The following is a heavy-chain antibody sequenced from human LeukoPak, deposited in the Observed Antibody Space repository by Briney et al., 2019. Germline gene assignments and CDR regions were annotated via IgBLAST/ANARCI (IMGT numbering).Heavy chain of an antibody. J-gene: IGHJ3*02. D-gene: IGHD3-10*01. CDR3: ARRRGHDAFDI. Sequence: GGSLRLSCAASGFTFSSYSMNWVRQAPGKGLEWVSYISSSSSTIYYADSVKGRFTISRDNAKNSLYLQMNTLRAEDTAVYYCARRRGHDAFDIWGQGTMVTVSS. V-gene: IGHV3-48*01. CDR1: GFTFSSYS. CDR2: ISSSSSTI.